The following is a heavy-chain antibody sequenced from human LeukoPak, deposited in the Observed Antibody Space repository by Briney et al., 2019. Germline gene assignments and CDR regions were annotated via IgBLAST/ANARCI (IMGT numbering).Heavy chain of an antibody. D-gene: IGHD3-16*02. J-gene: IGHJ4*02. CDR1: GYTFTGYY. Sequence: ASVKVSCKASGYTFTGYYMHWVRQAPGQGLEWMGWINPNSGGTNYAQKFQGRVTMTRDTSISTAYMELSRLRSDDTAVYYCARVRSYDYVWGSYRYTDRLDCWGQGTLVTVSS. CDR3: ARVRSYDYVWGSYRYTDRLDC. V-gene: IGHV1-2*02. CDR2: INPNSGGT.